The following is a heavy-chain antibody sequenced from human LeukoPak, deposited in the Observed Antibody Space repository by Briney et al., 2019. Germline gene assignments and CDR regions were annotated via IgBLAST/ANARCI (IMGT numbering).Heavy chain of an antibody. D-gene: IGHD3-22*01. V-gene: IGHV1-69*01. CDR3: AFPRRYYDSSGYPDAFDI. CDR1: GGTFSSYA. J-gene: IGHJ3*02. Sequence: GSSVKVSCKASGGTFSSYAISWVRQAPGQGLEWMGGIIPIFGTANYAQKFQGRVTITADESTSTAYMELSSLRSEDTAVYYCAFPRRYYDSSGYPDAFDIWGQGTMVTVSS. CDR2: IIPIFGTA.